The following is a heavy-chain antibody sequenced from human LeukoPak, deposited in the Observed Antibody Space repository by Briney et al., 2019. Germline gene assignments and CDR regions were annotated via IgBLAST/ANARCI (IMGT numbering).Heavy chain of an antibody. CDR3: ASVDYYGSGNYYNDVDY. CDR1: GVTFSSYS. Sequence: GGSLRLSCAASGVTFSSYSMNWVRQAPGKGLEWVSSISSSISYIYYADSVKGRFTISRDTAKNSLYLQMNSLRAEDTAVYYCASVDYYGSGNYYNDVDYWGQGTLVTVSS. J-gene: IGHJ4*02. V-gene: IGHV3-21*01. D-gene: IGHD3-10*01. CDR2: ISSSISYI.